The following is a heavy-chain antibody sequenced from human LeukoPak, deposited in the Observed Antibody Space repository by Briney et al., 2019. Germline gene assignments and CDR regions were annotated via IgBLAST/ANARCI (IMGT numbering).Heavy chain of an antibody. CDR2: VSYDGSYK. CDR3: ARAPGYGAAYYFDY. J-gene: IGHJ4*02. D-gene: IGHD1-1*01. V-gene: IGHV3-30*03. CDR1: RFAFSNFG. Sequence: GGSLRLSCAASRFAFSNFGIHWVRQAPGKGLEWVAVVSYDGSYKYYADSVKGRFTISRDNSKNTLYLQMNSLRAEDTAVYYCARAPGYGAAYYFDYWGQGTLVTVSS.